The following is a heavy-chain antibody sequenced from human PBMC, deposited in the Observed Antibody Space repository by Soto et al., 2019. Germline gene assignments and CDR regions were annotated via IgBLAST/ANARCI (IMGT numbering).Heavy chain of an antibody. D-gene: IGHD5-18*01. V-gene: IGHV3-11*06. Sequence: PGGSLRLSCAAAGFTFSDYYMSWIRQAPGKGLEWVSYISSSSSYTNYADSVKGRFTISRDNAKNSLYLQMNSLRAEDTAVYYCARTNTALVSPPYFDYWGQRPLVPVSS. CDR1: GFTFSDYY. CDR2: ISSSSSYT. J-gene: IGHJ4*02. CDR3: ARTNTALVSPPYFDY.